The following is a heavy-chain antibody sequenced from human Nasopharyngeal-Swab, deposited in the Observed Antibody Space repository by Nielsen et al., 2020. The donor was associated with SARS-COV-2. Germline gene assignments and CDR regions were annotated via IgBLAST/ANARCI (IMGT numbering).Heavy chain of an antibody. CDR2: IYYSGST. J-gene: IGHJ6*03. CDR3: ARERGRGGIWNYYYYYMDV. CDR1: GYSFSSGYY. V-gene: IGHV4-38-2*02. D-gene: IGHD3-10*01. Sequence: SETLSLTCTVSGYSFSSGYYWGWIRQPPGKGLEWIGSIYYSGSTYHNPSLKSRVTISVDTSKNQFSLKLSSVTAADTAVYYCARERGRGGIWNYYYYYMDVWGKGTTVTVSS.